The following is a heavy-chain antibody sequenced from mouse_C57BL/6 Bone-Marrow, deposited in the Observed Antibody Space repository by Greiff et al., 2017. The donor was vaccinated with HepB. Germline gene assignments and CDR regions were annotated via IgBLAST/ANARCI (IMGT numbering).Heavy chain of an antibody. CDR1: GYTFTSYW. CDR3: TSPRYFDV. CDR2: IYPGNSDT. Sequence: VQLQQSGTVLARPGASVKMSCKTSGYTFTSYWMHWVKQRPGQGLEWIGAIYPGNSDTSYNQKFKGKAKLTAVTSASTAYMELSSLTNEDSAVYYCTSPRYFDVWGTGTTVTVSS. J-gene: IGHJ1*03. V-gene: IGHV1-5*01.